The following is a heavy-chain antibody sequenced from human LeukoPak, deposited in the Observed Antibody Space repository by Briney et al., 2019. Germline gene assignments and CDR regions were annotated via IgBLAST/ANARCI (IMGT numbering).Heavy chain of an antibody. V-gene: IGHV3-30*04. CDR3: ARAVYRSGGYYFDY. J-gene: IGHJ4*02. CDR1: GFTFSSYA. Sequence: GGSLRLSCAASGFTFSSYAMEWVRQAPGKGLEWVAVISYDGSDKNYADPVKGRFTISRDNSMDTLYLQMNSLRAEDTAVSYCARAVYRSGGYYFDYWGQGILVTVSS. D-gene: IGHD6-19*01. CDR2: ISYDGSDK.